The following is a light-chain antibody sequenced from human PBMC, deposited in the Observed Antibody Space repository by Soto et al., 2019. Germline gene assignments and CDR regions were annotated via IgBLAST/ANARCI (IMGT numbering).Light chain of an antibody. J-gene: IGLJ1*01. CDR3: SSYTSSSTPGYV. CDR2: DVS. Sequence: QSALTQPASVSGSPGQSITISCTGTSSDVGGYNYVSWYQQHPGKAPKLMIYDVSNRPSGVSNRFSGSKSGNTASLTISGLQAEDEAEYYCSSYTSSSTPGYVFGTGTQLTVL. CDR1: SSDVGGYNY. V-gene: IGLV2-14*01.